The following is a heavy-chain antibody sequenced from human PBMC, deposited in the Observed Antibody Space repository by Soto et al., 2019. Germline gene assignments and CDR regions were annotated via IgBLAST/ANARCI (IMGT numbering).Heavy chain of an antibody. CDR1: GGSISSYY. V-gene: IGHV4-59*08. CDR2: IYYSGST. J-gene: IGHJ4*02. Sequence: QVQLQESGPGLVKPSETLSLTCTVSGGSISSYYWSWIRQPPGKGLEWIGYIYYSGSTNYNPSLKRRVTLSADTSKNPFSRKLSSVTAADTAVYYCASGVGPGIAAAFDYWGQGTLVTVSS. CDR3: ASGVGPGIAAAFDY. D-gene: IGHD6-13*01.